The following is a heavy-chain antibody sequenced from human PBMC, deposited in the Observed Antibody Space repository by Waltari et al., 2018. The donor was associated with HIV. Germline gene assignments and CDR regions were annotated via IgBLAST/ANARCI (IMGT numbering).Heavy chain of an antibody. J-gene: IGHJ4*02. CDR3: AKDLLGGGGGDY. D-gene: IGHD2-15*01. V-gene: IGHV3-23*01. CDR1: GFTFSNYA. CDR2: ISDRGVST. Sequence: EVQLLESGGGLVQPGGSLRLSCAASGFTFSNYAINWVRQAPGKGRDGVSAISDRGVSTYYADSVKGRFTIPRDNSKDTLYLQMNSLRAEDTAVYYCAKDLLGGGGGDYWGQGTLVTVSS.